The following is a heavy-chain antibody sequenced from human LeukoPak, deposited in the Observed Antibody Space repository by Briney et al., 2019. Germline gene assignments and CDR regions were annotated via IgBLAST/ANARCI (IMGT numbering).Heavy chain of an antibody. CDR2: IKSKTDGGTT. CDR1: GFTFSSYS. J-gene: IGHJ4*02. Sequence: GGSLRLSCAASGFTFSSYSMSWVRQAPGKGLEWVGRIKSKTDGGTTDYAAPVKGRFTISRDDSKNTLYLQMNSLKTEDTAVYYCTTDDGIAVAGIDYWGQGTLVTVSS. D-gene: IGHD6-19*01. V-gene: IGHV3-15*01. CDR3: TTDDGIAVAGIDY.